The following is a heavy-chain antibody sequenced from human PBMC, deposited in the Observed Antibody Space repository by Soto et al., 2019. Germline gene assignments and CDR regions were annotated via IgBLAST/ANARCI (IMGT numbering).Heavy chain of an antibody. Sequence: QVQLVQSGAEVKKPGSSVKVSCKASGGTFSSYAISWVRQAPGQWLAWMGGIIPIFGTANYAQKFQGRVTITADESTSTAYMELSSLRFEATAVYDCARGSVCSGWSDFDILGQGTMVTVSS. D-gene: IGHD6-19*01. CDR2: IIPIFGTA. J-gene: IGHJ3*02. CDR3: ARGSVCSGWSDFDI. CDR1: GGTFSSYA. V-gene: IGHV1-69*12.